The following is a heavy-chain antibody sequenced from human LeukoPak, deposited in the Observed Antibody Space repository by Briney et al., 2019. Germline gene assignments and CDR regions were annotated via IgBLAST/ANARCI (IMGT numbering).Heavy chain of an antibody. J-gene: IGHJ4*02. Sequence: ASVKVSCKASGYTFTGYYMHWVRQAPGQGLEWMGWINPNSGGTNYAQKFQGRVTMTRDTSISTAYMELSRLRSDDRAVDYCARERTLTSCYDYWGQRALVSVSS. D-gene: IGHD2-2*01. CDR1: GYTFTGYY. CDR2: INPNSGGT. CDR3: ARERTLTSCYDY. V-gene: IGHV1-2*02.